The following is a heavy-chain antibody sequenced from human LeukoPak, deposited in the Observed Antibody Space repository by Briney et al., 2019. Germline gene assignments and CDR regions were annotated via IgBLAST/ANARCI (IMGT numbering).Heavy chain of an antibody. CDR2: ISGDGGST. V-gene: IGHV3-43*02. J-gene: IGHJ4*02. CDR3: AKDRSRNWNDDPQIDY. D-gene: IGHD1-20*01. CDR1: GFTFDDYA. Sequence: GGSLRLSCAASGFTFDDYAMHWVRQAPGKGLEWVSLISGDGGSTYYADSVKGRFTISRDNSQNSLYLQMNSLRTEDTALYYCAKDRSRNWNDDPQIDYWGQGTLVTVSS.